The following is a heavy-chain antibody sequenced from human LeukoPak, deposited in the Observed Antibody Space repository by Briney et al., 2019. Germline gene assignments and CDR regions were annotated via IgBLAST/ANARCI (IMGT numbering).Heavy chain of an antibody. CDR1: GGSISGYY. V-gene: IGHV4-4*07. Sequence: SETLSLTCPVSGGSISGYYWSWIRQPAGKGLEGIGRIYTSGSTDYSPSLKSRVTMSVDTSKNQFSLRLTSVTAADTAVYYCARGGGDYGNLANDYWGQGTLVTVSA. CDR3: ARGGGDYGNLANDY. CDR2: IYTSGST. J-gene: IGHJ4*02. D-gene: IGHD4-17*01.